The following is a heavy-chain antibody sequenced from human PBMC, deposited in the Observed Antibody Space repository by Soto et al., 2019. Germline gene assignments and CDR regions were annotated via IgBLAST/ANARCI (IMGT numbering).Heavy chain of an antibody. D-gene: IGHD2-15*01. V-gene: IGHV3-23*01. CDR2: ISGSGGST. Sequence: EVQLLESGGGLVQPGGSLRLSCAASGFTFSSYAMSWVRQAPGKGLEWVSAISGSGGSTYYADSVKGRFTISRDNSKNTLDLQMNSLRAEETAVYYCAKDQDIVVVVAASGLGAVDIWGQGTMVTVSS. J-gene: IGHJ3*02. CDR3: AKDQDIVVVVAASGLGAVDI. CDR1: GFTFSSYA.